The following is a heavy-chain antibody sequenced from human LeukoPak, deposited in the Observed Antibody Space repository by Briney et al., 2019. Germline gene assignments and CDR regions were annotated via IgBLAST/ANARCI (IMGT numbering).Heavy chain of an antibody. CDR1: GGSVSSGSYY. V-gene: IGHV4-61*01. Sequence: PSETLSLTCTVSGGSVSSGSYYWSWIRQPPGKGLEWIGYIYYSGSTNYNPSLKSRVTISVDTSKNQFSLKLSSVTAADTAVYYCARRPVSMNAFDIWGQGTVVIVSS. CDR2: IYYSGST. J-gene: IGHJ3*02. D-gene: IGHD3-10*01. CDR3: ARRPVSMNAFDI.